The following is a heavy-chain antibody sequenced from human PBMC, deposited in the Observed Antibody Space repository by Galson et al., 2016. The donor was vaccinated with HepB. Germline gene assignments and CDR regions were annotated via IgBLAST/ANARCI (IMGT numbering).Heavy chain of an antibody. CDR3: ARGQGGFGGFVH. Sequence: SLRLSCAGSGFRFSDYRMNWFRRAPRKALEWISSLYGSGTWQHSSESLKGRFTISSDNGENTLFLQMNSLTPQDTAVYYCARGQGGFGGFVHWGQGTLVTVS. V-gene: IGHV3-21*01. J-gene: IGHJ5*02. CDR2: LYGSGTWQ. CDR1: GFRFSDYR. D-gene: IGHD3-10*01.